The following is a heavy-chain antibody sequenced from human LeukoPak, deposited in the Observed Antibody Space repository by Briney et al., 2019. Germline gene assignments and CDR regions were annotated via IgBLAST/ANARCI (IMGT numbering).Heavy chain of an antibody. CDR3: ARVPPPRVKELLWFGELYDIGGMDV. V-gene: IGHV1-8*01. Sequence: ASVKVSCKATGYTFTSYDINWVRQAPGQGLEWMGWMNPNSGNTGYAQKFQGRVTMTRNTSISTAYMELSSLRSEDTAVYYCARVPPPRVKELLWFGELYDIGGMDVWGQGTTVTVSS. CDR1: GYTFTSYD. J-gene: IGHJ6*02. CDR2: MNPNSGNT. D-gene: IGHD3-10*01.